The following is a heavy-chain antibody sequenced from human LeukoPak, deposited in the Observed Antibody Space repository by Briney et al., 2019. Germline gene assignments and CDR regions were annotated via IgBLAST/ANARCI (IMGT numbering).Heavy chain of an antibody. D-gene: IGHD2-2*01. CDR1: GGTFSSYA. V-gene: IGHV1-69*05. CDR3: ARSVVVPAASSMGYYYYYMDV. Sequence: SVEVSCKASGGTFSSYAISWVRQAPGQGLEWMGGIIPIFGTANYAQKFQGRVTITTDESTSTAYMELSSLRSEDTAVYYCARSVVVPAASSMGYYYYYMDVWGKGTTVTVSS. J-gene: IGHJ6*03. CDR2: IIPIFGTA.